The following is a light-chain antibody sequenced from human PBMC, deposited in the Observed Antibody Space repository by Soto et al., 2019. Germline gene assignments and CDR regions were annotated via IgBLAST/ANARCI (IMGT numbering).Light chain of an antibody. V-gene: IGKV3-11*01. J-gene: IGKJ4*01. CDR1: RTVTRN. Sequence: EIVLTQSPDPLSLSPGDAATLSCRASRTVTRNLAWYQQKPGQAPRLLLHDTSNRATGIPTRFSGSGSGTDFPLTNSSLHPEDFAFYYCQQRTDRSPLTFGGGTKVEV. CDR2: DTS. CDR3: QQRTDRSPLT.